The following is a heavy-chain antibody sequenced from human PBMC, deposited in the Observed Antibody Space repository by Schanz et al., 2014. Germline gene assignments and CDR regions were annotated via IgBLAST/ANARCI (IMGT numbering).Heavy chain of an antibody. V-gene: IGHV3-23*04. CDR1: GFSLDIFA. CDR3: AKSQGSSFDS. Sequence: EVQLVESGGGLVEPGGSLRLSCATSGFSLDIFAVSWVRQAPGKGLEWVSNIPWNGAAIGYAGSVRGRFTISSDSSKNTLYLQMNSLRAEDTAVYYCAKSQGSSFDSWGQGTLVTVSS. D-gene: IGHD6-13*01. CDR2: IPWNGAAI. J-gene: IGHJ4*02.